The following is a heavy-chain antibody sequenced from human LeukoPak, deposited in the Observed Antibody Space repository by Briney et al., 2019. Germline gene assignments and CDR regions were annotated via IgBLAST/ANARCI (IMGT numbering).Heavy chain of an antibody. V-gene: IGHV4-30-4*01. CDR1: GGSISSGDYY. J-gene: IGHJ5*02. CDR3: ARDREYYEGWFDP. CDR2: IYYSGST. D-gene: IGHD3-22*01. Sequence: SQTLSLTRTVSGGSISSGDYYWSWIRQPPGKGLEWIGYIYYSGSTYYNPSLKSRVTISVDTSKNQFSLKLSSVTAADTAVYYCARDREYYEGWFDPWGQGTLVTVSS.